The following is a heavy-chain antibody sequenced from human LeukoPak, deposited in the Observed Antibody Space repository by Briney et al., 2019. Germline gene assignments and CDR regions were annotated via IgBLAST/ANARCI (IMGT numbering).Heavy chain of an antibody. CDR1: GYTFTSYG. Sequence: GASVKVSCKASGYTFTSYGISWVRQAPGQGLEWMGWISAYNGNTNYAQKLQGRVTMTTDTSTSTAYMELRSLRSDDTAVYYCARDPYSSSWYFAFDIWGQGTMVTVSS. CDR3: ARDPYSSSWYFAFDI. J-gene: IGHJ3*02. CDR2: ISAYNGNT. D-gene: IGHD6-13*01. V-gene: IGHV1-18*01.